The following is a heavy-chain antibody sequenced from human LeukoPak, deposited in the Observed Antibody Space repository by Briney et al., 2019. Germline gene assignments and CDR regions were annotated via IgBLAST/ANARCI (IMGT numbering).Heavy chain of an antibody. J-gene: IGHJ4*02. D-gene: IGHD3-10*01. CDR2: IYSGGST. V-gene: IGHV3-53*01. CDR1: GFTFSSYG. Sequence: GGSLRLSCGASGFTFSSYGMHWVRQAPGKGLEWVSVIYSGGSTYYADSVKGRFTISRDNSKNTLYLQMNSLRAEDTAVYYCAREDMVRGMGAIDYWGQGTLVTVSS. CDR3: AREDMVRGMGAIDY.